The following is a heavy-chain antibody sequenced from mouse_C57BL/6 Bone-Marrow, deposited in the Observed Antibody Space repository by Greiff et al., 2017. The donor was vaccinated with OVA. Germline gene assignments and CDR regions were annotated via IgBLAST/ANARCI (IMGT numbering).Heavy chain of an antibody. CDR2: IAPEHGDT. CDR3: TGVYYGSSYVDY. V-gene: IGHV14-4*01. D-gene: IGHD1-1*01. CDR1: GFNIKDAY. J-gene: IGHJ2*01. Sequence: EVQLQQSGAELVRPGASVKLSFTASGFNIKDAYMHWVKQRPEQGLEWIGWIAPEHGDTEYASKFQGKATIPADTSSNTAYLQRSSLTSEDTAVYYCTGVYYGSSYVDYWGQGTTLTVSS.